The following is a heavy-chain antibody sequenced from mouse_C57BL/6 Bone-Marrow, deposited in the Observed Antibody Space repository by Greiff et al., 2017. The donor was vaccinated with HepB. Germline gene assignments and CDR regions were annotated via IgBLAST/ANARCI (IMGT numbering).Heavy chain of an antibody. Sequence: VQRVESGAELVRPGASVKLSCKASGYTFTDYYINWVKQRPGQGLEWIARIYPGSGNTYYNEKFKGKATLTAEKSSSTAYMQLSSLTSEDSAVYFCARGVTTVVEDFDYWGQGTTLTVSS. D-gene: IGHD1-1*01. CDR3: ARGVTTVVEDFDY. CDR1: GYTFTDYY. V-gene: IGHV1-76*01. CDR2: IYPGSGNT. J-gene: IGHJ2*01.